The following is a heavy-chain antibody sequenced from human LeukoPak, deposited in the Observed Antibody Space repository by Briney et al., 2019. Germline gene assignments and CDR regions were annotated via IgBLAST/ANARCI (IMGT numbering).Heavy chain of an antibody. CDR2: IIPIFGTA. CDR1: GGTFSSYA. Sequence: SVKVSFKASGGTFSSYAISWVRQAPGQGLEWMGGIIPIFGTANYAQKFQGRVTITADESTSTAYMELSSLRSEDTAVYYCARPAKYSSDWYTAGAYDIWGEGTMVTVSS. V-gene: IGHV1-69*13. J-gene: IGHJ3*02. CDR3: ARPAKYSSDWYTAGAYDI. D-gene: IGHD6-19*01.